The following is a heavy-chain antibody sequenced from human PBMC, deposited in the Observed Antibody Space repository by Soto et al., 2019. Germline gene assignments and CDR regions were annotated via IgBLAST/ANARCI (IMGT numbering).Heavy chain of an antibody. Sequence: PGGSLRLSCAAYGFTFSSYGMHWVRQAQGKGLEWVAVISYDGSNKYYADSVKGRFTISRDNSKNTLYLQMNSLRAGDTAVYYCAKEYYDILTGYYPLFDYWGQGTLVTVSS. CDR2: ISYDGSNK. CDR1: GFTFSSYG. J-gene: IGHJ4*02. CDR3: AKEYYDILTGYYPLFDY. D-gene: IGHD3-9*01. V-gene: IGHV3-30*18.